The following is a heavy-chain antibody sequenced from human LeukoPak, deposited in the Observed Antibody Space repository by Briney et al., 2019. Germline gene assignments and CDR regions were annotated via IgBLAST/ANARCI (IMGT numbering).Heavy chain of an antibody. CDR3: ARAGYNFWSGYFDAFDI. Sequence: PSQTLSLTCSVSGGSISSGSYYWSWIRQPAGKGLEWIGRIYICGTTNYNPSLKSRVTISVDTSKNQFSLNLSSVTAADTAVYYCARAGYNFWSGYFDAFDIWGQGTMVTVSS. D-gene: IGHD3-3*01. J-gene: IGHJ3*02. CDR2: IYICGTT. V-gene: IGHV4-61*02. CDR1: GGSISSGSYY.